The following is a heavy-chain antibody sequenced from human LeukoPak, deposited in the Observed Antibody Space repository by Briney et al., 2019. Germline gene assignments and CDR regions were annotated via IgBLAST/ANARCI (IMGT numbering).Heavy chain of an antibody. CDR3: EAHLYSGNLPDY. J-gene: IGHJ4*02. V-gene: IGHV3-23*01. D-gene: IGHD1-26*01. Sequence: GGSLRLSCAVSGFTFSSYVMSWVRQAPGKGLEWVSGINGGGGTYYADYVKGRFTISRDNSKNTLYLQMDSLTADDTAVYYCEAHLYSGNLPDYWGQGTLVTVSS. CDR1: GFTFSSYV. CDR2: INGGGGT.